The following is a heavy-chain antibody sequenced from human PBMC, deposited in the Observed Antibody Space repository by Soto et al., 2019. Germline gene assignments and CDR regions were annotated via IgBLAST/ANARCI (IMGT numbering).Heavy chain of an antibody. V-gene: IGHV3-72*01. CDR2: TRNKVNSDTT. D-gene: IGHD6-13*01. CDR3: ARENPWYSLFDY. CDR1: GFTFSDHY. J-gene: IGHJ4*02. Sequence: GGSLRLSCAASGFTFSDHYMDWVRQAPGKGLEWVGRTRNKVNSDTTEYAASAKGRFTITRDDSKNSLYLQMNSLKTEDTAVYYCARENPWYSLFDYWGQGTLVTVSS.